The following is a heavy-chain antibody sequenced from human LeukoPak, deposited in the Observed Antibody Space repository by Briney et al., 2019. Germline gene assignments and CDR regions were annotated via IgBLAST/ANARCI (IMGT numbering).Heavy chain of an antibody. D-gene: IGHD6-13*01. V-gene: IGHV1-18*04. J-gene: IGHJ4*02. CDR1: GYTFTGYY. CDR3: ASSPGYSSSFDY. CDR2: ISAYNGNT. Sequence: ASVKVSCKASGYTFTGYYMHWVRQAPGQGLEWMGWISAYNGNTNYAQKLQGRVTMTTDTSTSTAYMELRSLRSDDTAVYYCASSPGYSSSFDYWGQGTLVTVSS.